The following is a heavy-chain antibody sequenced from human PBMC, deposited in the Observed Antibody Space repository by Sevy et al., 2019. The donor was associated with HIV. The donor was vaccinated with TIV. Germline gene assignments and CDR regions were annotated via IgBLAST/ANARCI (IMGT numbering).Heavy chain of an antibody. CDR2: INSVGSDT. D-gene: IGHD3-3*02. V-gene: IGHV3-74*01. J-gene: IGHJ3*02. CDR1: GFTFSSYW. Sequence: GGSLRLSCAASGFTFSSYWMHWVRQAPGKGLVWVSRINSVGSDTHYADSVKGRFTISRDNAEKTLYLQMNSLRAEDTALYFCARDSSARSDSGLISSWVFAFDIWGQGTMVTVSS. CDR3: ARDSSARSDSGLISSWVFAFDI.